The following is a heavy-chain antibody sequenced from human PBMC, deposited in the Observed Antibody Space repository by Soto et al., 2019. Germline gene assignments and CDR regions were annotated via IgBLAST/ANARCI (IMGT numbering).Heavy chain of an antibody. Sequence: QVQLVQSGAEVKKPGASVRVSCKASGYTFTSYYIHWVRQAPGQGPEWMGMISPSSGGTDYAQKIQGRVTMTRDTSTSTVYMELSSLRSEDTAVYFCTTSIITTAGTDAFDLWGQGTLVTVSS. V-gene: IGHV1-46*03. D-gene: IGHD6-13*01. CDR3: TTSIITTAGTDAFDL. J-gene: IGHJ3*01. CDR2: ISPSSGGT. CDR1: GYTFTSYY.